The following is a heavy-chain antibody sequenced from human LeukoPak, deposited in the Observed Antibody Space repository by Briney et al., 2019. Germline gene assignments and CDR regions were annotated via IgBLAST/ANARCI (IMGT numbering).Heavy chain of an antibody. J-gene: IGHJ4*02. CDR1: GFTFRDFW. V-gene: IGHV3-7*01. D-gene: IGHD4-11*01. CDR2: INQDGSEK. CDR3: AKDRMTTVTYFDY. Sequence: GGSLILSCDVSGFTFRDFWMNWVRQAPGKGLEWVANINQDGSEKYYVDSVKGRFTISRDNSKNTLYLQMNSLRAEDTAVYYCAKDRMTTVTYFDYWGQGTLVTVSS.